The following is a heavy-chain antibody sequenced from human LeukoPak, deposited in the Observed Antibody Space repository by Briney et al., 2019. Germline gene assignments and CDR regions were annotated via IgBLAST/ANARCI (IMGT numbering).Heavy chain of an antibody. J-gene: IGHJ4*02. CDR3: ARCGDCGEAVADAVSDY. D-gene: IGHD6-19*01. V-gene: IGHV1-46*01. CDR2: NNPSGGST. CDR1: GYTFTSYY. Sequence: ASVKVSCKASGYTFTSYYMHWVRQAPGQGLEWMGINNPSGGSTSYAQKFQGRVTMTRDTSTSTVYMELSSLRSEDTAVYYCARCGDCGEAVADAVSDYWGQGTLVTVSS.